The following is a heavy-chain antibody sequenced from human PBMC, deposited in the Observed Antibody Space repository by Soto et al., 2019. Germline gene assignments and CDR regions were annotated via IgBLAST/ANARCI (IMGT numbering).Heavy chain of an antibody. V-gene: IGHV1-3*01. CDR3: AREDPRGSGWYHWFDP. CDR1: GYPFTRYA. CDR2: INVGNGNP. D-gene: IGHD6-19*01. J-gene: IGHJ5*02. Sequence: GASVKVSCKASGYPFTRYAMHWVRQAPGQRLEWMGWINVGNGNPKYSQRFQGRVTITRDTSASTAYMELSSLISEDTAVYYCAREDPRGSGWYHWFDPWGQGTLVTVSS.